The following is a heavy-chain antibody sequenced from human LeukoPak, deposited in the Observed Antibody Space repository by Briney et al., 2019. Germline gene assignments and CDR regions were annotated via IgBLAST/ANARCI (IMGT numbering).Heavy chain of an antibody. J-gene: IGHJ4*02. V-gene: IGHV3-33*03. Sequence: PGGSLRLSCAASGFTFSSYGMHWVRQAPGKGLEWVAVIWYDGSNKYYADSVKGRFTISRDNAKNSLYLQMNSLRAEDTAVYFCASSHYFPDYWGQGTLVTVSS. CDR3: ASSHYFPDY. D-gene: IGHD2/OR15-2a*01. CDR1: GFTFSSYG. CDR2: IWYDGSNK.